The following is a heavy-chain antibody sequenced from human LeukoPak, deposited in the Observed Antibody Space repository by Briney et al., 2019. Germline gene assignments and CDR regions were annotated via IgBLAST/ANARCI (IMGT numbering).Heavy chain of an antibody. V-gene: IGHV4-59*01. J-gene: IGHJ4*01. CDR2: IYYSGSA. CDR1: GGSISSYY. D-gene: IGHD5-12*01. Sequence: PSETLSLTCTVSGGSISSYYWSWIRQPPGKGLEWIGFIYYSGSANYNPSLRSRVTISVDTSKNQFSLKLTSVTAADTAVYYRARTGVVATSYFFDYWGHGTLVTVSS. CDR3: ARTGVVATSYFFDY.